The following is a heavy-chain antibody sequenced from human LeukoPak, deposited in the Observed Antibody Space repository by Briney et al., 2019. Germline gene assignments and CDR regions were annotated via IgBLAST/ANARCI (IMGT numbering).Heavy chain of an antibody. CDR1: GYTFTSYG. CDR2: ISAYNGST. D-gene: IGHD6-13*01. V-gene: IGHV1-18*01. J-gene: IGHJ6*02. Sequence: ASVKVSCKASGYTFTSYGISWVRQAPGQGLEWMGWISAYNGSTNYAQKLQGRVTMTTDTSTSTAYMELRSLRSDDTAVYYCARDGQQLVPPSRYYYYGMDVWGQGTTVTVSS. CDR3: ARDGQQLVPPSRYYYYGMDV.